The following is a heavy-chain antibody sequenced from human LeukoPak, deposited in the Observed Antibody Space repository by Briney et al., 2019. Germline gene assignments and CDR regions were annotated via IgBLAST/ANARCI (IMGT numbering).Heavy chain of an antibody. Sequence: SETLSLTCTVSGASIRSSDYYWGWIRQPPGKGLEWIGSIHYSGNIYYNPSLNSRVTISLDTSKNQFSLSLFSVTAADTAVYYCARGRYNDGVYSKTDFDPWGQGTLVTVSA. J-gene: IGHJ5*02. D-gene: IGHD2-8*01. V-gene: IGHV4-39*07. CDR1: GASIRSSDYY. CDR2: IHYSGNI. CDR3: ARGRYNDGVYSKTDFDP.